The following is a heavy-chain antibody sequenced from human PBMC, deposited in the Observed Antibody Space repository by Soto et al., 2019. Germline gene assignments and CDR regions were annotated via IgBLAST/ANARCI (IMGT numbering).Heavy chain of an antibody. CDR1: EFTFSTYA. J-gene: IGHJ6*02. CDR2: ISGSGGST. CDR3: ATRRDASYYYYGMDV. V-gene: IGHV3-23*01. D-gene: IGHD2-2*01. Sequence: GGSLRLSCAASEFTFSTYAMSWVRQAPGKGLEWVSAISGSGGSTYYADSVKGRFTISRDNSKNTLFLQMNSLRAEDTAVYYCATRRDASYYYYGMDVWGRGTTVTVSS.